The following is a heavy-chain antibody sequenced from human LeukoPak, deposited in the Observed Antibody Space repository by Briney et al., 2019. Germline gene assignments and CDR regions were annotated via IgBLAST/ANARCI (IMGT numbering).Heavy chain of an antibody. J-gene: IGHJ5*02. CDR2: IGTTDT. D-gene: IGHD3-3*01. Sequence: GGSLRLSCVASGFTFSNHAMSWVRQAPGKGLEWVSLIGTTDTHYADSVKGRFTISRDNSKNTLYLQINNLRADDTAVYYCTKDGVAGNGLYDWLDHWGQGTPVTVSS. CDR1: GFTFSNHA. V-gene: IGHV3-23*01. CDR3: TKDGVAGNGLYDWLDH.